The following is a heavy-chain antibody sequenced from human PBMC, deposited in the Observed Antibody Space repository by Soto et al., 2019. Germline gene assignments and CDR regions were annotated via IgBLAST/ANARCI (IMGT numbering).Heavy chain of an antibody. CDR3: AKDSVEMATTDYYYYGTDV. J-gene: IGHJ6*02. CDR2: ISYDGSNK. V-gene: IGHV3-30-3*01. Sequence: GGSLRLSCAASGFTFSSYAMHWVRQAPGKGLEWVAVISYDGSNKYYADSVKGRFTISRDNSKNTLYLQMNSLRAEDTAVYYCAKDSVEMATTDYYYYGTDVWGQGTTVPVSS. CDR1: GFTFSSYA. D-gene: IGHD5-12*01.